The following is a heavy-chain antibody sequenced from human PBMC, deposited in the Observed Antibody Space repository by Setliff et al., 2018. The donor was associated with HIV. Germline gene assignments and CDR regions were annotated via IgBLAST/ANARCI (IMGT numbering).Heavy chain of an antibody. J-gene: IGHJ4*02. CDR1: GGSISSGDYF. Sequence: SETLSLTCTVSGGSISSGDYFWSWIRQHPGKGLEWIGYIYYSGSTYYSPSLKSRVTISVDTSKDQFSLKLSSVTAADTAVYYCARDLSPDLGYFDYWGQGTLVT. V-gene: IGHV4-31*03. CDR2: IYYSGST. CDR3: ARDLSPDLGYFDY. D-gene: IGHD7-27*01.